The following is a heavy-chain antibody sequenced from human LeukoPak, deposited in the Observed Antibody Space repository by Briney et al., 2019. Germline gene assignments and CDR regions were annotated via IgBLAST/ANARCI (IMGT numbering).Heavy chain of an antibody. J-gene: IGHJ4*02. Sequence: GGSLRLSCVASGLTITSDWMVWVRQAPRKGLESLSRIKSDGSDVTYAGSVKGRFSISRNDAKRTLFLQMDSLRAEDTAVYYCGMRHGYTSGDDYWGQGTLVTVSS. V-gene: IGHV3-74*01. CDR1: GLTITSDW. D-gene: IGHD5-18*01. CDR2: IKSDGSDV. CDR3: GMRHGYTSGDDY.